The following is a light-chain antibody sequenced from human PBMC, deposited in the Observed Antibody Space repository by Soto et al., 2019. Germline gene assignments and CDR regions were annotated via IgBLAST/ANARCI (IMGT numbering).Light chain of an antibody. CDR2: GTS. CDR3: QQYGSASWT. J-gene: IGKJ1*01. V-gene: IGKV3-20*01. CDR1: PSVSSSY. Sequence: EIVLTQSPGTLSLSPGERATLSCRASPSVSSSYLAWYQQKPGQAPRLLIYGTSSRATAIPDRFSGSGSGTDFTLTSSRLEPEDVAVYYCQQYGSASWTFGQGTKVEIK.